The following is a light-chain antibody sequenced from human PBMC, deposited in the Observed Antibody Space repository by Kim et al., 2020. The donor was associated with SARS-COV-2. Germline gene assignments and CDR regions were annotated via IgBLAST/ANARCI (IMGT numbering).Light chain of an antibody. V-gene: IGKV1-39*01. CDR2: AAS. J-gene: IGKJ4*01. CDR1: QSIATY. Sequence: DIEMTQAPSSLSASVGDRVTITCRASQSIATYLNWYQQKPGKAPKFLIHAASSLQSGVPSRFSGSGSGTDFTLTISSLQPEDFATYYCQQSYIIPLTFGGGTKVDIK. CDR3: QQSYIIPLT.